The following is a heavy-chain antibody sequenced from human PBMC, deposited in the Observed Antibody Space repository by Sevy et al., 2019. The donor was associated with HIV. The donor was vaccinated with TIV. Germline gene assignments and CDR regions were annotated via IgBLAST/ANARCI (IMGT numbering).Heavy chain of an antibody. V-gene: IGHV3-7*01. Sequence: SLRLSCAVSGFTFRNFWMSWVRQAPGKGLEWVVNIRQDGSEKYYVDSVRGRFTISRDNAKNSLFLQLNSLRADDTAIYYCAKSYFGSGTSYGMDLWGRGTTVTVSS. J-gene: IGHJ6*02. CDR3: AKSYFGSGTSYGMDL. CDR1: GFTFRNFW. D-gene: IGHD3-10*01. CDR2: IRQDGSEK.